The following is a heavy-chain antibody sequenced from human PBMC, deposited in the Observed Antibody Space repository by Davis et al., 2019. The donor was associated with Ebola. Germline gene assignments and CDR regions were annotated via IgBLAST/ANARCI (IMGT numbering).Heavy chain of an antibody. CDR1: GYTFTRYA. CDR3: ARETPTLYSGSYAFDY. Sequence: ASVKVSCKASGYTFTRYAMHWVRQAPGQRLEWMGWVHGGNGNTKYSQRFQGRVTITTDTSASTAYMELSSLRSEDTAVYYCARETPTLYSGSYAFDYWGQGTLVTVSS. CDR2: VHGGNGNT. V-gene: IGHV1-3*01. D-gene: IGHD1-26*01. J-gene: IGHJ4*02.